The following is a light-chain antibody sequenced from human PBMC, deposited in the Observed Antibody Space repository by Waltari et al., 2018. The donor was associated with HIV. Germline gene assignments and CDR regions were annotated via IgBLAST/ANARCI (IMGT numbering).Light chain of an antibody. V-gene: IGKV4-1*01. CDR3: QQYATPPPT. J-gene: IGKJ2*01. CDR1: QSVLSTVNNKNY. Sequence: DIVMTQSPDSLAVSLGARTTINCKSSQSVLSTVNNKNYLAWYQQRPGQPPRLLISWASVRGSRVPDRFRGSGSGKDFTLTINPLQAEDLAVYYCQQYATPPPTFGQGTRVEIK. CDR2: WAS.